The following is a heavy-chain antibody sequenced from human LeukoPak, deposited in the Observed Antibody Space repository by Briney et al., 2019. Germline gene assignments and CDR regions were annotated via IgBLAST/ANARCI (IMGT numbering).Heavy chain of an antibody. CDR3: ARALRGYSGYDSQYYFDY. J-gene: IGHJ4*02. CDR2: IRQDGNEK. Sequence: SGGSLRLSCAASGFTFNNYWMSWVRQAPGKGLEWVASIRQDGNEKKYVDSVKGRFTISSDNAKNSLYLQMNSLRAEDTAVYYCARALRGYSGYDSQYYFDYWGQGTLVTVSS. V-gene: IGHV3-7*03. D-gene: IGHD5-12*01. CDR1: GFTFNNYW.